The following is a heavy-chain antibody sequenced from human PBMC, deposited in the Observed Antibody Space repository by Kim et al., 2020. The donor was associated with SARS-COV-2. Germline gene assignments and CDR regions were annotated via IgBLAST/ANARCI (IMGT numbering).Heavy chain of an antibody. V-gene: IGHV4-39*01. Sequence: SETLSLTCIVSGGSLVTSDYYWGWIRQPPGKGLEWIACIYHRGFTSYNPSLQSRVSISMDTFRNQFSLQLRSMTAADTAMYYCARPYGGGYWGQVIMVTGSS. CDR1: GGSLVTSDYY. J-gene: IGHJ1*01. CDR2: IYHRGFT. D-gene: IGHD2-15*01. CDR3: ARPYGGGY.